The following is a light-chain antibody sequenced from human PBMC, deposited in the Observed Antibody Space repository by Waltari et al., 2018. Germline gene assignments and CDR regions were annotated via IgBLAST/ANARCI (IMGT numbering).Light chain of an antibody. V-gene: IGKV3-11*01. Sequence: EIVLIQSPATLSLSPGETATLSCRASQSVGTYLAWYQQKPCQAPRLLIYDASNRATGIPVRFRGSGSGTDFTLTIDSLEPEDFALYYCQQRSSWTPHTFGQGARLEIK. CDR1: QSVGTY. J-gene: IGKJ2*01. CDR2: DAS. CDR3: QQRSSWTPHT.